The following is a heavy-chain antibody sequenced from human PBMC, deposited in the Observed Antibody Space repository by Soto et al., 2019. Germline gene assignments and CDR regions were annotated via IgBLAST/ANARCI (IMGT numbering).Heavy chain of an antibody. CDR2: INAGNGNT. Sequence: ASVKVSCKASGYTFTSYAMHWVRQAPGQGLEWMGWINAGNGNTKYSQKFQGRVTITRDTSASTAYMELSSLRSEDTAVYYCARDALAAAGTGDFDYWGQGTLVTVSS. V-gene: IGHV1-3*01. CDR1: GYTFTSYA. D-gene: IGHD6-13*01. CDR3: ARDALAAAGTGDFDY. J-gene: IGHJ4*02.